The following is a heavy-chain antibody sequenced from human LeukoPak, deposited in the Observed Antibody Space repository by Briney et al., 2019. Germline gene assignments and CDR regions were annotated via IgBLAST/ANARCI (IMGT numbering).Heavy chain of an antibody. CDR3: AKGLHAPGMGTLTTGNYDY. D-gene: IGHD1-1*01. V-gene: IGHV3-23*01. CDR1: GFTFSSYA. CDR2: ISGGGYNT. J-gene: IGHJ4*02. Sequence: GGSLRLSCAASGFTFSSYAMSWVRQAPGKGLEWVSVISGGGYNTYHADFVKGRITISRDNSKNMLYLQMNSLRAEDTAVYYCAKGLHAPGMGTLTTGNYDYWGQGTLVTVSS.